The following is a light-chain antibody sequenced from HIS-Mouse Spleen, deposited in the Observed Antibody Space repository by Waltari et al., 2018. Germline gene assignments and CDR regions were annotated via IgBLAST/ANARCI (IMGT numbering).Light chain of an antibody. CDR3: AAWDDSLNWV. V-gene: IGLV1-44*01. CDR2: SNN. CDR1: SSNIGSNT. Sequence: QSVLTQPPSASGTPGQRVTISCSGSSSNIGSNTVNWYQQLPGTAPKLLSYSNNQGPSGVPDRFSGSKAGTSASLAISGLQSEDEADYYCAAWDDSLNWVFGGGTKLTVL. J-gene: IGLJ3*02.